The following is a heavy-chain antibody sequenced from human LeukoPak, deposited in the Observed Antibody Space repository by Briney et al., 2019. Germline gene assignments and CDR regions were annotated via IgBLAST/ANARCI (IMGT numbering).Heavy chain of an antibody. Sequence: PGGSLRLSCAASGFTFSSYGMHWVRQAPGKGLEWVAVISYDGGNKYYADSVKGRFTISRDDSKNTLYLQMNSLRAEDTAVYYCAKDPDSSGWYYFDYWGQGTLVTVSS. J-gene: IGHJ4*02. D-gene: IGHD6-19*01. V-gene: IGHV3-30*18. CDR1: GFTFSSYG. CDR3: AKDPDSSGWYYFDY. CDR2: ISYDGGNK.